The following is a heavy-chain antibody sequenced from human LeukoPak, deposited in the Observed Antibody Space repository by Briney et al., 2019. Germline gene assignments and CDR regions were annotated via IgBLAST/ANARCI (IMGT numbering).Heavy chain of an antibody. CDR1: GGSFSGYY. J-gene: IGHJ6*03. D-gene: IGHD3-22*01. CDR2: INPSGST. V-gene: IGHV4-34*01. CDR3: ARGRQEISMILVVMTGVSYYLDV. Sequence: PSETLSLTCAVYGGSFSGYYWTWIRQSPGKGLEWIGEINPSGSTYYNPSLKSRLTISRDISKNQFSLRLSSVTAADTAVYYCARGRQEISMILVVMTGVSYYLDVWGKGTTVTVS.